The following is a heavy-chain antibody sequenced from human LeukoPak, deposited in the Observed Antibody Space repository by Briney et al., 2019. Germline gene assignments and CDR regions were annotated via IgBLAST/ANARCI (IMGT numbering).Heavy chain of an antibody. Sequence: GGSLRLSCVVSGATFNTFWMTWVRQAPGKGLEWVADINQDGSDKKYVDSVRGRFTISRDNAKNSLFLQMSSLRVEETAVYYCARDRGSTSFDYWGQGTLVTVSS. V-gene: IGHV3-7*01. J-gene: IGHJ4*02. CDR2: INQDGSDK. CDR3: ARDRGSTSFDY. CDR1: GATFNTFW. D-gene: IGHD1-26*01.